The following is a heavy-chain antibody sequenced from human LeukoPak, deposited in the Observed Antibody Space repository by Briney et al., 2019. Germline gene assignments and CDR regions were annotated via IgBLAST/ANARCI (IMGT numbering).Heavy chain of an antibody. CDR2: IYYSGST. V-gene: IGHV4-61*01. CDR3: ARPSHYYYYMDV. Sequence: PSETLSLTCAVSGYSISSSYYWSWIRQPPGKGLEWIGYIYYSGSTNYNPSLKSRVTISVDTSKNQFSLKLSSVTAADTAVYYCARPSHYYYYMDVWGKGTTVTVSS. J-gene: IGHJ6*03. CDR1: GYSISSSYY.